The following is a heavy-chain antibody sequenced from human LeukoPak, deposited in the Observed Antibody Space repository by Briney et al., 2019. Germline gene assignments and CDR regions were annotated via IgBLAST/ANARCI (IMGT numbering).Heavy chain of an antibody. D-gene: IGHD3-9*01. Sequence: SGPTLVNPTQTLTLTCTFSGFSLSPLGEGVVWFRHPPGKALEWLALIYWDDDKRYSPSLKSRLSITGDTSKNQVVLTMTDMDPADTATYFCAHRKLGHYDIFPDWGQGTLVTVSS. CDR3: AHRKLGHYDIFPD. CDR2: IYWDDDK. J-gene: IGHJ4*02. CDR1: GFSLSPLGEG. V-gene: IGHV2-5*02.